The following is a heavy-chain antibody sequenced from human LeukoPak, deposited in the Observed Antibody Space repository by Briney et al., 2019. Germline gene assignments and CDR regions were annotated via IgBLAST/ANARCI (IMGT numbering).Heavy chain of an antibody. V-gene: IGHV4-38-2*02. CDR1: GYSISSGYY. Sequence: SETLSLTCTVSGYSISSGYYWGWIRQPPGKGLEWIGSIYHSGSTYYNPSLKSRVTISVDTSKNQFSLKLSSVTAADTAVYYCALNYMDVRGKGTTVTVSS. CDR3: ALNYMDV. J-gene: IGHJ6*03. CDR2: IYHSGST.